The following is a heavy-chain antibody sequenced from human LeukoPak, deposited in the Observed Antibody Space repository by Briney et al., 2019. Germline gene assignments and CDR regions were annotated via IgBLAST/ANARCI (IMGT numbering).Heavy chain of an antibody. Sequence: ASVKVTCKASGYTFSSHGISWVRQAPGQGLEWMAWISAYNGNTNYAQKLQGRVTMTTDTSTSTAYMELRSLRSDDTAVYYCARSTTKAFGIWGQGTMVTVSS. CDR1: GYTFSSHG. CDR2: ISAYNGNT. CDR3: ARSTTKAFGI. V-gene: IGHV1-18*01. J-gene: IGHJ3*02. D-gene: IGHD4-17*01.